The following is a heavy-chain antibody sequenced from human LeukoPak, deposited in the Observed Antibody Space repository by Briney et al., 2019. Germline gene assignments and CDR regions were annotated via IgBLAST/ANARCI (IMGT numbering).Heavy chain of an antibody. Sequence: GASVKVSCKASGYTFTGYYMHWVRQAPGQGLEWMGWINPNSGGTNYAQKFQGRVTMTRDTSISTAYMELSRLRSEDTAVYYCARYKRGGSYHFDYWGQGTLVTVSS. D-gene: IGHD1-26*01. V-gene: IGHV1-2*02. J-gene: IGHJ4*02. CDR2: INPNSGGT. CDR3: ARYKRGGSYHFDY. CDR1: GYTFTGYY.